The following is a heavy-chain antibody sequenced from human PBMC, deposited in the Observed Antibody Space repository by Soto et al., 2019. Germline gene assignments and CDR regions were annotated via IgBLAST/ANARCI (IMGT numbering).Heavy chain of an antibody. D-gene: IGHD3-10*01. CDR3: ARIYHGSGSYYPPGGMDV. CDR1: GGSISSSSYC. V-gene: IGHV4-39*01. J-gene: IGHJ6*02. Sequence: QLQLQESGPGLVKPSETLSLTCTVSGGSISSSSYCWGWIRQPPGKGLEWIGSIYYSGSTYYNPSLKSRVTISVDTSKNQFSLKLSSVTAADTAVYYCARIYHGSGSYYPPGGMDVWGQGTTVTVSS. CDR2: IYYSGST.